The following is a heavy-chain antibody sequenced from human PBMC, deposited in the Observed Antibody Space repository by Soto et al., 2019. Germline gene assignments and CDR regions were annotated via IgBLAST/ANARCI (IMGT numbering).Heavy chain of an antibody. V-gene: IGHV4-59*01. D-gene: IGHD5-12*01. J-gene: IGHJ4*02. Sequence: PSETLSLTCTVSGGSISSYYWSWIRQPPGKGLEWIGYIYYSGSTNYNPSLKSRVTISVDTSKNGFSLKLSSVTAADTAVYYCARGSRYSGYNFDYWGQGTLVTVSS. CDR2: IYYSGST. CDR3: ARGSRYSGYNFDY. CDR1: GGSISSYY.